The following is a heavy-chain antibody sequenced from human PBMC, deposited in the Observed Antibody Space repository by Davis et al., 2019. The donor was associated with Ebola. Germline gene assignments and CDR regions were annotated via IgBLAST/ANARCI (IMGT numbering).Heavy chain of an antibody. CDR1: GFTFSSYA. CDR3: AKGPGITGNWFDP. Sequence: GESLKISCAASGFTFSSYAMSWVRQAPGKGLEWVSYISSSGSTIYYADSVKGRFTISRHNSKNTLYLQMNSLRAEDTAVYYCAKGPGITGNWFDPWGQGTLVTVSS. V-gene: IGHV3-23*01. D-gene: IGHD3-3*01. J-gene: IGHJ5*02. CDR2: ISSSGSTI.